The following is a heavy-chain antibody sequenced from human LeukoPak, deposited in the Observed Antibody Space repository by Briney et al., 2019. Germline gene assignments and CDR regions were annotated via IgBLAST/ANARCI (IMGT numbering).Heavy chain of an antibody. CDR1: GFTFSSYW. Sequence: GGSLRLSCAASGFTFSSYWMSWARLAPGRGLQWVSSITNATSYIYYADSVRGRFTISRDDAKNSLYLQMNSLRVEDTALYFCVRAPGVIKAGTTEAIDYWGQGTPVTVSS. V-gene: IGHV3-21*04. D-gene: IGHD3-3*01. CDR2: ITNATSYI. CDR3: VRAPGVIKAGTTEAIDY. J-gene: IGHJ4*02.